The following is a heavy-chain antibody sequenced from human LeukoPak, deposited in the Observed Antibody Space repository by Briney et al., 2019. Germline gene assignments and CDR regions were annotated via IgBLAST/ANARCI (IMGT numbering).Heavy chain of an antibody. D-gene: IGHD6-19*01. CDR2: ISAYNGNT. CDR1: GYTFTTYG. Sequence: ASVKVSCKASGYTFTTYGITWVRQAPGQGREWMGWISAYNGNTNYAQKLQGRVTMTTDTSTSTAYMELRSLRSADTAVYYCARELLAFIAVPGTFEYWGQGTLVSVSS. CDR3: ARELLAFIAVPGTFEY. J-gene: IGHJ4*02. V-gene: IGHV1-18*01.